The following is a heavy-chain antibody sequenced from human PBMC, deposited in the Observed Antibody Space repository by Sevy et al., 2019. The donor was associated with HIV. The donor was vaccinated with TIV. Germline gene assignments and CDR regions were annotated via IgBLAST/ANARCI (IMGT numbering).Heavy chain of an antibody. CDR2: ISSDGSYR. CDR1: GFTFGTSD. D-gene: IGHD3-16*01. CDR3: AKNRPPGGSLFSRHGMDV. V-gene: IGHV3-30*18. J-gene: IGHJ6*02. Sequence: GGSLRLSCAASGFTFGTSDMHWVRQAPGKGLEWVAIISSDGSYRYYADSVRGRFSMSRDNSKNTMYLQISGLLIEDTAVYYCAKNRPPGGSLFSRHGMDVWGRGTTVTVSS.